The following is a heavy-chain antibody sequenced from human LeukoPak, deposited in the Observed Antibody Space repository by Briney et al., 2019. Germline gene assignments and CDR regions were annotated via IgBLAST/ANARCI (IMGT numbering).Heavy chain of an antibody. D-gene: IGHD3-22*01. Sequence: PSQSLSPTCIVSSGSLSTYYWSWIRPPPARGLDWIGSIYYTGSTNYNPSLKSRVTISVDTSKNQVSLTLSSVTAADTAVYYCARGGYVFDYWGQGTLVTVSS. CDR1: SGSLSTYY. CDR3: ARGGYVFDY. V-gene: IGHV4-59*01. CDR2: IYYTGST. J-gene: IGHJ4*02.